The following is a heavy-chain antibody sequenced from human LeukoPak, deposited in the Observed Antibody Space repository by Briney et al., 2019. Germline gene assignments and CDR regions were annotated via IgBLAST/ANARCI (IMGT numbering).Heavy chain of an antibody. D-gene: IGHD3-10*01. J-gene: IGHJ4*02. CDR1: GFIFSSYW. V-gene: IGHV3-23*01. CDR2: ISGSGGST. CDR3: AKDQDPHSYGSGSYAPFDY. Sequence: GGSLRLSCAASGFIFSSYWMDWIRQAPGKGLEWVSHISGSGGSTKYSGSVKGRFTISRDNSKNTLYLQINSLRADDTAVYYCAKDQDPHSYGSGSYAPFDYWGQGTLVTVSS.